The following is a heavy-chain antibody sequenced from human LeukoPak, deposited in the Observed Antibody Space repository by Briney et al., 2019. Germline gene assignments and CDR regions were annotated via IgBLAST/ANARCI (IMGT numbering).Heavy chain of an antibody. CDR1: GFTFSSYS. J-gene: IGHJ6*03. Sequence: GGSLRLSCAASGFTFSSYSMNWVRRAPGKGLEWVSSISSSSSYIYYADSVKGRFTISRDNAKNSLYLQMNSLRAEDTAVYYCAKDGVVTALAYYYYYMDVWGKGTTVTVSS. CDR3: AKDGVVTALAYYYYYMDV. V-gene: IGHV3-21*01. D-gene: IGHD2-21*02. CDR2: ISSSSSYI.